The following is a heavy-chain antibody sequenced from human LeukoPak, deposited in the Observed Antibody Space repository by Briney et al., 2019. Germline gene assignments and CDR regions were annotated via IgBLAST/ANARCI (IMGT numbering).Heavy chain of an antibody. Sequence: PGGSLRLSCAASGFTFSSYWMSWVRQAPGKGLEWVANIKQDGSEKYYVDSVKGRFTISRDNAKNSLYLQMNSLRAEDTAVYYCARDGGWVDILTGSVKDYWGQGTLVTVSS. CDR3: ARDGGWVDILTGSVKDY. CDR1: GFTFSSYW. D-gene: IGHD3-9*01. J-gene: IGHJ4*02. V-gene: IGHV3-7*01. CDR2: IKQDGSEK.